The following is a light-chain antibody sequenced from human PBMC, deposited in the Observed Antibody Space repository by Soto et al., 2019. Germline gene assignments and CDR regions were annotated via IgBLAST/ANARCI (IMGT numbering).Light chain of an antibody. J-gene: IGLJ1*01. V-gene: IGLV2-23*02. Sequence: QSVLTQPASVSGSPGQSITISCTGTTSDVGTYNLVSWYQHHPGKAPQLIIFEVTKRPSGVSDRFSGSKSGNTASLTISGLLGEDEADYYCCSFAGRSPPTSVFGTGNKVTVL. CDR2: EVT. CDR1: TSDVGTYNL. CDR3: CSFAGRSPPTSV.